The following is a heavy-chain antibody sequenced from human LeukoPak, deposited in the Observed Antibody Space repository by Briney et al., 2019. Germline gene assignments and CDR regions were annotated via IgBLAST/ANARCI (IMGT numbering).Heavy chain of an antibody. D-gene: IGHD4-23*01. J-gene: IGHJ3*02. Sequence: SETLSLTCTVSGGSISSSSYYWGWIRQPPGKGLEWIGSIYYSGSTYYNPSLKSRVTISVDTSKNQFSLKLSSVTAADTAVYYCARARGTTVVTPRDAFDIWGQGTMVTVSS. V-gene: IGHV4-39*07. CDR2: IYYSGST. CDR3: ARARGTTVVTPRDAFDI. CDR1: GGSISSSSYY.